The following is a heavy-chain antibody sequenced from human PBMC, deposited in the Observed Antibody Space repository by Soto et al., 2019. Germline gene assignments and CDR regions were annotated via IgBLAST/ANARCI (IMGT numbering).Heavy chain of an antibody. V-gene: IGHV4-31*03. CDR3: ARVSGYVVVPAAIQGPYYYYYGMDV. Sequence: QVQLQESGPGLVKPSQTLSLTCTVSGGSISSGGYYWSWIRQHPGKGLEWIGYIYYSGSTYYNPSLKSRVTISVDTSKNQCSLKLSSVTAADTAVYYCARVSGYVVVPAAIQGPYYYYYGMDVWGQGTTVTVSS. J-gene: IGHJ6*02. CDR1: GGSISSGGYY. D-gene: IGHD2-2*02. CDR2: IYYSGST.